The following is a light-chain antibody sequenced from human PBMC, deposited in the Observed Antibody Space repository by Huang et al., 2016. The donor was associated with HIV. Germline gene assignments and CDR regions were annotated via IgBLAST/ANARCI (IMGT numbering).Light chain of an antibody. V-gene: IGKV1-39*01. CDR1: QSISTY. CDR2: SAS. Sequence: IQMTQSPTSLSASVGDRVSIACRASQSISTYLNWYQKKPGKAPKLLISSASSLHIGVPSRFIGSGSGTDFTLTIRGLQLDDFATYYCQQSYSALSSFGPGTRL. J-gene: IGKJ5*01. CDR3: QQSYSALSS.